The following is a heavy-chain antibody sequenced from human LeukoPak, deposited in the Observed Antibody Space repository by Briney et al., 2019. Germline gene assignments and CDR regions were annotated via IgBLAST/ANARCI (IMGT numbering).Heavy chain of an antibody. Sequence: PGGSLRLSWAASGXTFSSYAVHWVRQAPGKGLEWVAVISYDGSNKYYADSLKGRFTISRDNAKNSLYLQMNSLRAEDTAVYYCARGPGSSSWYEGIDYWGQGTLVTVSS. J-gene: IGHJ4*02. V-gene: IGHV3-30-3*01. CDR3: ARGPGSSSWYEGIDY. CDR1: GXTFSSYA. D-gene: IGHD6-13*01. CDR2: ISYDGSNK.